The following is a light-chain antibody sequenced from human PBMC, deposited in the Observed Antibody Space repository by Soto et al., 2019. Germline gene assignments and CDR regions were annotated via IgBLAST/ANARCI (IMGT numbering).Light chain of an antibody. V-gene: IGLV1-51*01. CDR2: DNN. CDR3: GTWDSSLSVHV. Sequence: QSVLTQPPSVSAAPGQKVTISCSGTSSNLGNNFASWHQHLPGTAPKLLIYDNNKRPSGIPDRFSGSKSGTSATLGITGLQTGDEADYYCGTWDSSLSVHVFGTGTKVTVL. J-gene: IGLJ1*01. CDR1: SSNLGNNF.